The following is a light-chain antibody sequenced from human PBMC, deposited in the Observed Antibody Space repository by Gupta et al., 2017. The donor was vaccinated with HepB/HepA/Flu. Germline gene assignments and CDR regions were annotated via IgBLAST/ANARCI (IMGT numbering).Light chain of an antibody. J-gene: IGLJ2*01. V-gene: IGLV2-11*01. CDR2: DVS. CDR1: SSHIGGYDY. Sequence: QSALTQPRSVSGSPGQSVTISCSGVSSHIGGYDYVSWYQQHPEKAPKLLIYDVSERPSGVPDRFSGSKSGNTASLTISGLQSDDEADYYCCSYAGTYTAEVFGGGTKLTVL. CDR3: CSYAGTYTAEV.